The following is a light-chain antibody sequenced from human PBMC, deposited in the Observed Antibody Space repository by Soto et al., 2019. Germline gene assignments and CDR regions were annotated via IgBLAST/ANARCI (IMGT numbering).Light chain of an antibody. V-gene: IGKV1-5*01. CDR1: QSISSW. Sequence: DIQMTQSPSTLSASVGDRVTITCRASQSISSWLAWYQQKPGKAPKLLIYDASSLESGVPSRFSDSGSGTEFNLAISRLQPDDFATYYCQQYNSYPWTFGQGTKVEIK. CDR2: DAS. J-gene: IGKJ1*01. CDR3: QQYNSYPWT.